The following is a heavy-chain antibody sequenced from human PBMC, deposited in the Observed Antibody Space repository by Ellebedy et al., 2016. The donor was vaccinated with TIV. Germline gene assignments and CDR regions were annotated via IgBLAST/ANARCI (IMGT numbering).Heavy chain of an antibody. Sequence: GGSLRLSCAASGFTFSSYAMHWVRQAPGKGLEWVAVISYAGSNKYYADSVKGRFTISRDISKNTLYLQMNSLRVDDTAVYYCGKEKWFGDLLTFEYWGQGTLVSVSS. D-gene: IGHD3-10*01. CDR3: GKEKWFGDLLTFEY. CDR1: GFTFSSYA. J-gene: IGHJ4*02. CDR2: ISYAGSNK. V-gene: IGHV3-30-3*01.